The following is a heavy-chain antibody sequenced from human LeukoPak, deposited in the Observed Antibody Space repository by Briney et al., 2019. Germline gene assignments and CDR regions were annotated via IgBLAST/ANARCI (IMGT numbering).Heavy chain of an antibody. CDR2: INTNTGNP. J-gene: IGHJ4*02. Sequence: ASVKVSCKASGGTFSSYAISWVRQAPGQGLEWMGWINTNTGNPTYAQGFTGRFVFSLDTSVSTAYLQISSLKAEDTAVYYCARAYCSGGSCYSAYDYWGQGTLVTVSS. V-gene: IGHV7-4-1*02. CDR3: ARAYCSGGSCYSAYDY. CDR1: GGTFSSYA. D-gene: IGHD2-15*01.